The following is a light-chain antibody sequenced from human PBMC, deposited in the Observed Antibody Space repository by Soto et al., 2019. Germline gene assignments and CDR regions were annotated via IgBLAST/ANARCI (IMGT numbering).Light chain of an antibody. Sequence: SALTQPPSASGAVRQSVAISCPGTSIDIGAYNYVSWFQQRPDKAPKLMIYEVTNRPSGVSNRFSGSKSGNAASLTISGLQAEDEAYYFCFSFTTSHPHLFGTGTKV. CDR3: FSFTTSHPHL. CDR2: EVT. V-gene: IGLV2-14*01. J-gene: IGLJ1*01. CDR1: SIDIGAYNY.